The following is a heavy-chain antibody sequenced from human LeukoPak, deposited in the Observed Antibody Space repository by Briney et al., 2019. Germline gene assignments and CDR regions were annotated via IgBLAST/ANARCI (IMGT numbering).Heavy chain of an antibody. J-gene: IGHJ6*02. CDR1: GFTFSNAW. Sequence: GGSLRLSCAASGFTFSNAWMNWVRQAPGKGLEWVAVIWYDGSNKYYADSVKGRFTISRDNSKNTLYLQMNSLRAEDTAVYYCARGPRVVPAAFDHYGMDVWGQGTTVTVSS. D-gene: IGHD2-2*01. V-gene: IGHV3-33*08. CDR2: IWYDGSNK. CDR3: ARGPRVVPAAFDHYGMDV.